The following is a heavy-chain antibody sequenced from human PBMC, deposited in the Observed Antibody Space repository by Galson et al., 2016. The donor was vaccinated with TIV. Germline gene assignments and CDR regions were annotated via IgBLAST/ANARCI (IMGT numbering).Heavy chain of an antibody. V-gene: IGHV5-10-1*01. D-gene: IGHD5-12*01. J-gene: IGHJ4*02. CDR1: GYSFTTYW. Sequence: QSGAAVKKPGESLRISCKGSGYSFTTYWISWVRLMLGKGLEWMGKIDPRDSYTNYNPSPPGHVTISADKSINTAYLPWGSLKATDSAMYYCAIHRGNMVARFDYWGQGTLVTVSS. CDR2: IDPRDSYT. CDR3: AIHRGNMVARFDY.